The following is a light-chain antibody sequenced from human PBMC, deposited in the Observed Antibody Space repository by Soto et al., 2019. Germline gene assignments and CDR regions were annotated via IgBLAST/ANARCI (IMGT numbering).Light chain of an antibody. CDR2: AAS. CDR3: QQGDSFPFT. Sequence: DIQMTQSPSSVSASVGDRVTITCRASQDISSWVAWYQQKPGKAPKLLISAASSLQSGVPRRFSGSGSGTAFTLIISSLQPEDFATYFCQQGDSFPFTFGGGTKVEIK. J-gene: IGKJ4*01. CDR1: QDISSW. V-gene: IGKV1-12*01.